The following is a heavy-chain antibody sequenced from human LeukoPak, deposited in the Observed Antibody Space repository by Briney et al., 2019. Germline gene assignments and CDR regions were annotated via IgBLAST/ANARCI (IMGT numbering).Heavy chain of an antibody. J-gene: IGHJ4*02. D-gene: IGHD5-18*01. CDR2: INPNSGGT. CDR3: ARDEDTAMVR. V-gene: IGHV1-2*06. CDR1: GYTFTDYT. Sequence: ASVKVSCKTSGYTFTDYTLDWVRQAPGQGLEWMGRINPNSGGTNYAQKFQGRVTMTRDTSISTAYMELSRLRSDDTAVYYCARDEDTAMVRWGQGTLVTVSS.